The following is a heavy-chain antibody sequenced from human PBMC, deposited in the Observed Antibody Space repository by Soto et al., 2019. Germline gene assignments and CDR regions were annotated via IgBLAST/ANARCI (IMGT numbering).Heavy chain of an antibody. J-gene: IGHJ4*02. V-gene: IGHV3-30*18. Sequence: QVQLVESGGGVVQPGRSLRLSCAASGFTFSSYGMHWVRQAPGKGLEWVAVISYDGSNKYYADSVKGRFTTSRDNSKNPRYLQMNSLRAEDTAVYYCAKPVVGATTFRGDYWGQGTLVTVSS. CDR2: ISYDGSNK. CDR1: GFTFSSYG. CDR3: AKPVVGATTFRGDY. D-gene: IGHD1-26*01.